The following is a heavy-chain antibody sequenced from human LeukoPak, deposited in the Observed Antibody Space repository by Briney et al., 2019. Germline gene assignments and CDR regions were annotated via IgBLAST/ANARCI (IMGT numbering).Heavy chain of an antibody. Sequence: ASVKVSCKASGYTFTSYDINWVRQATGQGLEWMGWMNPNSGNTGYAQKFQGRVTMTRNTSISTAYMELSSLRSEDTAVYYCARVVAARSPDDYWGQGTLATVSS. D-gene: IGHD6-6*01. J-gene: IGHJ4*02. V-gene: IGHV1-8*01. CDR3: ARVVAARSPDDY. CDR2: MNPNSGNT. CDR1: GYTFTSYD.